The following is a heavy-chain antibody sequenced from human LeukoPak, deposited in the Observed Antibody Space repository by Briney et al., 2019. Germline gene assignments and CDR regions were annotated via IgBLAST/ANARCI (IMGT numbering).Heavy chain of an antibody. CDR1: GFTLSNYE. J-gene: IGHJ4*02. Sequence: PGGSLRLSCAASGFTLSNYEMNWVRQAPGKGLEWVSYIGSSGGNIYYADSVKGRFTISRDNAKNTLYLQMNSLRAEDTSVYYCARDRNTGSSYENLFEYWGQGSLVTVSS. CDR3: ARDRNTGSSYENLFEY. CDR2: IGSSGGNI. V-gene: IGHV3-48*03. D-gene: IGHD1-26*01.